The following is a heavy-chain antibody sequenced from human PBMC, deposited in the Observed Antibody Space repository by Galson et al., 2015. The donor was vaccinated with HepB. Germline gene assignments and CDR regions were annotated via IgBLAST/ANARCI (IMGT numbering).Heavy chain of an antibody. D-gene: IGHD3-3*01. V-gene: IGHV3-9*01. CDR3: AKGSEPITILGVITSNLLNFDY. CDR1: GCSVDDPA. J-gene: IGHJ4*02. CDR2: VTWNRGRV. Sequence: PLRLSCAASGCSVDDPAMHGVGQAPRKDLEGVPGVTWNRGRVAQAASGNGRCPISRVNARISLFLQVSSLTPEDTACYYCAKGSEPITILGVITSNLLNFDYWGQGTLVSVSS.